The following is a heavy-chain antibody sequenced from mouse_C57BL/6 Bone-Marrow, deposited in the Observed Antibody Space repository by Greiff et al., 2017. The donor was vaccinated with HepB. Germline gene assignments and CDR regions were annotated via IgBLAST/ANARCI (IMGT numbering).Heavy chain of an antibody. CDR2: INPNNGGT. CDR1: GYTFTDYN. CDR3: ARKKTYSLYYFDY. V-gene: IGHV1-18*01. Sequence: EVKLQESGPELVKPGASVKIPCKASGYTFTDYNMDWVKQSHGKSLEWIGDINPNNGGTIYNQKFKGKATLTVDKSSSTAYMELRSLTSEDTAVYYCARKKTYSLYYFDYWGQGTTLTVSS. D-gene: IGHD1-1*01. J-gene: IGHJ2*01.